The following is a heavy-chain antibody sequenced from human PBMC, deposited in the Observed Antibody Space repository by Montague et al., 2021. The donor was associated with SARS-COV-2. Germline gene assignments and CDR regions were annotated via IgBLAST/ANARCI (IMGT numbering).Heavy chain of an antibody. CDR3: ARGQRLGNWFDP. Sequence: TLSLTCTVSGGSISNSDYSWNWIRQPPGKGLEWIGYIFHSGSTYYSPSLKSRVTILVDRSKNQFSLNLSSVTAADTAIYYCARGQRLGNWFDPWGQGALVTVSS. CDR1: GGSISNSDYS. J-gene: IGHJ5*02. CDR2: IFHSGST. V-gene: IGHV4-30-2*01. D-gene: IGHD6-25*01.